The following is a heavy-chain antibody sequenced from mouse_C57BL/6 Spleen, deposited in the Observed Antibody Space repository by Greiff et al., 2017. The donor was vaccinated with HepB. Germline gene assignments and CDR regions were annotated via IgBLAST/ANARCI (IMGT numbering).Heavy chain of an antibody. CDR2: ISYDGSN. CDR3: AREITP. D-gene: IGHD2-4*01. V-gene: IGHV3-6*01. J-gene: IGHJ4*01. CDR1: GYSITSGYY. Sequence: ESGPGLVKPSQSLSLTCSVTGYSITSGYYWNWIRQFPGNKLEWMGYISYDGSNNYNPSLKNRISITRDTSKNQFFLKLNSVTTEDTATYYWAREITPWGQGTSVTVSS.